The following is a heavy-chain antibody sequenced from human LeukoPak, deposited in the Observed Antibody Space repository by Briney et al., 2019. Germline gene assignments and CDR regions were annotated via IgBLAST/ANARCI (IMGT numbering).Heavy chain of an antibody. V-gene: IGHV3-23*01. CDR2: ISGSGTNT. CDR3: AKGPKQQLVGSRGKYIDY. CDR1: GFTFSSYA. J-gene: IGHJ4*02. D-gene: IGHD6-13*01. Sequence: GGSLRLSCAASGFTFSSYAMSWVRQAPGKGLEWVSTISGSGTNTYYADSVKGRFTISRDNSKNTLYLQMNSLRADDTAVYYCAKGPKQQLVGSRGKYIDYWGQGTLVTVSS.